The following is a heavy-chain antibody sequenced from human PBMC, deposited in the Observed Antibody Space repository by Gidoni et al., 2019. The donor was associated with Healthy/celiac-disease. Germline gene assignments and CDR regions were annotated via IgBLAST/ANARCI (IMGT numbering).Heavy chain of an antibody. Sequence: QVQLVESGGGVVQPGRSLRLSCAASGFTFSSYAMHWVRQAPGKGLEWVAVIWYDGSNKYYADSVKGRFTISRDNSKNTLYLQMNSLRAEDTAVYYCARATPAQWPIDYWGQGTLVTVSS. J-gene: IGHJ4*02. D-gene: IGHD6-19*01. CDR3: ARATPAQWPIDY. CDR2: IWYDGSNK. V-gene: IGHV3-33*01. CDR1: GFTFSSYA.